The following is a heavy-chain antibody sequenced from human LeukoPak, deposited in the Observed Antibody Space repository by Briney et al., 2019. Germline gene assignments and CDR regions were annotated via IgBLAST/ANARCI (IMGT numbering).Heavy chain of an antibody. Sequence: SETLSLTCAVYGGSFSGYYWSWIRQPPGKGLEWIGEINHSGSTNYNPSLKSRVTISVDTSNNQFSLKLSSVTAADTAVYYCARQLRFLEWLSDYYYYGMDVWGQGTTVTVSS. V-gene: IGHV4-34*01. D-gene: IGHD3-3*01. J-gene: IGHJ6*02. CDR1: GGSFSGYY. CDR2: INHSGST. CDR3: ARQLRFLEWLSDYYYYGMDV.